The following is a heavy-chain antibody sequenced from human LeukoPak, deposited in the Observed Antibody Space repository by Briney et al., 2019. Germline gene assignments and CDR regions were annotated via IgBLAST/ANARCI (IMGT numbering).Heavy chain of an antibody. CDR2: IYYSGST. CDR1: GGSISTYY. V-gene: IGHV4-59*12. J-gene: IGHJ4*02. D-gene: IGHD1-26*01. Sequence: SETLSLTCTVSGGSISTYYWSWIRQPPGKGLEWIGYIYYSGSTNYNPSLKSRVTISVDTSKNQFSLKLSSVTAADTAVYYCARSGGSGSFHEQSDWGQGTLATVSS. CDR3: ARSGGSGSFHEQSD.